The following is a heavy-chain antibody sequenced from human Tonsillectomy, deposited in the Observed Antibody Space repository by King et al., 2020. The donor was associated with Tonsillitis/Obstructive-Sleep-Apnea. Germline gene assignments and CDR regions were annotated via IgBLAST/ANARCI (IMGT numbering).Heavy chain of an antibody. J-gene: IGHJ6*03. CDR1: GFTFSSYA. Sequence: VQLVESGRGVVQPGRSLRLSCAASGFTFSSYAMHWVRQAPGKGLEWVAVISYDGSNKYYADSVKGRFIISRDNSKNTLYLQMNSLRAEDTAVFYCARGTAARPGPGYYYMDVWGKGTTVTVSS. CDR2: ISYDGSNK. V-gene: IGHV3-30*04. D-gene: IGHD6-6*01. CDR3: ARGTAARPGPGYYYMDV.